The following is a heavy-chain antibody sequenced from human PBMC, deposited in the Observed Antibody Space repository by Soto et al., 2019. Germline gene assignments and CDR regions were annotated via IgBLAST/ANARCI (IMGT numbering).Heavy chain of an antibody. Sequence: SETLSLTCTVSGGSISSSSYYWDWIRQPPGKGLEWIGSIYYSGSTYYNPSLKSRVTISVDTSKNQFSLKLSSVTAADTAVYYCASPTLVTTVTTGGGYFDYWGQGTLVTVSS. CDR2: IYYSGST. V-gene: IGHV4-39*01. J-gene: IGHJ4*02. CDR1: GGSISSSSYY. D-gene: IGHD4-17*01. CDR3: ASPTLVTTVTTGGGYFDY.